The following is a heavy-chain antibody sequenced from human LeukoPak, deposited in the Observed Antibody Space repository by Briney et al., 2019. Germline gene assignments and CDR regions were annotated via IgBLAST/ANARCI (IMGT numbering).Heavy chain of an antibody. CDR1: GGSISSYY. J-gene: IGHJ4*02. D-gene: IGHD4-23*01. CDR3: ARDRGNSGAAYFDY. V-gene: IGHV4-59*01. CDR2: IYYSGST. Sequence: PSETLSLTCTVSGGSISSYYWSWIRQPPGKGLEWIGYIYYSGSTNYNPSLKSRVTISVDTSKNQFSLKLRSVTAADTAVYYCARDRGNSGAAYFDYWGQGTLVTVSS.